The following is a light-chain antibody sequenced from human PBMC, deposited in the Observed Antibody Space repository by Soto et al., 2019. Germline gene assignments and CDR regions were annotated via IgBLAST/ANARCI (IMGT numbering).Light chain of an antibody. CDR3: QQYGSSPLT. V-gene: IGKV3-20*01. CDR1: QSVSSSY. Sequence: EIVLTQSPGTLSLSPGERATLSCRASQSVSSSYLAWYQQKPGQAPRLLIYGASSRATGIPDRFSGSGSGTDFTLTISRLEPDDFAVYYCQQYGSSPLTFGGGNKVDIK. J-gene: IGKJ4*01. CDR2: GAS.